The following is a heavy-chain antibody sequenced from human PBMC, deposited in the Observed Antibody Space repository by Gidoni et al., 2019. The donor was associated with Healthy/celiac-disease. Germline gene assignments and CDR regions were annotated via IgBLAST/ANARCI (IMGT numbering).Heavy chain of an antibody. Sequence: QVQLVQSGAEVKKPGASVKFSCKASGSTFTSYDINWVRQATGQGLEWMGWMNPNSGNTGYAQKFQGRVTMTRNTSISTAYMELSSLRSEDTAVYYCARSLEMATLSDYWGQGTLVTVSS. D-gene: IGHD5-12*01. CDR3: ARSLEMATLSDY. CDR1: GSTFTSYD. J-gene: IGHJ4*02. CDR2: MNPNSGNT. V-gene: IGHV1-8*01.